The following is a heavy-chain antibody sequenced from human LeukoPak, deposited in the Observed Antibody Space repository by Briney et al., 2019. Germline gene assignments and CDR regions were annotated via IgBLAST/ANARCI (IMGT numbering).Heavy chain of an antibody. V-gene: IGHV4-34*01. Sequence: SETLSLTCAVYGGSFSGYYWSWIRQPPGKGLEWLGEINHSGSTNYNPSLKSRVTISVDTSKNQFSLKLSSVTAADTAVYYCARVARFLSYGMDVWGQGTTVTVSS. J-gene: IGHJ6*02. D-gene: IGHD3-3*01. CDR3: ARVARFLSYGMDV. CDR2: INHSGST. CDR1: GGSFSGYY.